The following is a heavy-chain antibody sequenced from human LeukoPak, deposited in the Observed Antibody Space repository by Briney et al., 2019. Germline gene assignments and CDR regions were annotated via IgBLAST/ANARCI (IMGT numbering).Heavy chain of an antibody. CDR2: ISGSGGST. Sequence: GGTLRLSCAASGFTFSSYAMSWVRQAPGKGLEWVSAISGSGGSTYYADSVKGRFTISRDNSKNTLYLQMNSLRAEDTAVYYCAKAPGGYSYGRAPYFDYWGQGTLVTVSS. J-gene: IGHJ4*02. CDR1: GFTFSSYA. D-gene: IGHD5-18*01. V-gene: IGHV3-23*01. CDR3: AKAPGGYSYGRAPYFDY.